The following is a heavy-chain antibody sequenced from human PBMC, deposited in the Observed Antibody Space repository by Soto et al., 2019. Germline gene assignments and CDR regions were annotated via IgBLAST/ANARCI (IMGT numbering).Heavy chain of an antibody. CDR3: ARARDYVWGSYRSHGMDV. Sequence: GESLKISCKGSGYSFTSYWIGWVRQMPGKGLEWMGIIYPDDSDTRYSPSFQGQVTISADKSISTAYLQWSSLKASDTAMYYCARARDYVWGSYRSHGMDVWGQGTTVTVSS. CDR1: GYSFTSYW. J-gene: IGHJ6*02. D-gene: IGHD3-16*02. V-gene: IGHV5-51*01. CDR2: IYPDDSDT.